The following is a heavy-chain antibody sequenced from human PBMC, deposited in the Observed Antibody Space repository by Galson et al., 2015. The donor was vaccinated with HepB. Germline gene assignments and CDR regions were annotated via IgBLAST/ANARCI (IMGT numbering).Heavy chain of an antibody. J-gene: IGHJ4*02. V-gene: IGHV4-59*01. CDR3: ARVSRNSSGSYHRRGAFDI. CDR1: GGSLNTYY. Sequence: SETLSLTCTVSGGSLNTYYWTWIRQSPGKGLEWVGYVFYSGSTDYNPSLKSRATISVDPSKSQFSLKLTSVTAADTAVYYYARVSRNSSGSYHRRGAFDIWGQGTLVTVSS. D-gene: IGHD3-22*01. CDR2: VFYSGST.